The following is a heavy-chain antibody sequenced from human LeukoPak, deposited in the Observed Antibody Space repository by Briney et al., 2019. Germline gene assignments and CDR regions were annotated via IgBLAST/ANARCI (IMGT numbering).Heavy chain of an antibody. CDR3: AYNRNFALDN. CDR2: VYHSGGA. V-gene: IGHV4-4*01. J-gene: IGHJ4*01. Sequence: PGGSLRLSCAASGFSFNSDWMDWVRQAPGKGLEWIGEVYHSGGANYKPSLKSRVTISVDTSRNHFSLKLTSVTAADTAVYFCAYNRNFALDNWGQGTLVTVSS. D-gene: IGHD1-14*01. CDR1: GFSFNSDW.